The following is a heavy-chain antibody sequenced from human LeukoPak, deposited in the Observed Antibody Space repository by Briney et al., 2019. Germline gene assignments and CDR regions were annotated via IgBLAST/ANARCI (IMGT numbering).Heavy chain of an antibody. CDR1: GFIFADSA. D-gene: IGHD3-3*01. CDR2: ISEDGAST. J-gene: IGHJ4*02. Sequence: GGSLRLSCAVSGFIFADSARHWVRQAPGKGLEWVSFISEDGASTYYADSVRGRFTVSRDNSKSSLYLQMNSLRTDDTALYYCAEDLESGEIYDSWGQGTLVTVSS. CDR3: AEDLESGEIYDS. V-gene: IGHV3-43*02.